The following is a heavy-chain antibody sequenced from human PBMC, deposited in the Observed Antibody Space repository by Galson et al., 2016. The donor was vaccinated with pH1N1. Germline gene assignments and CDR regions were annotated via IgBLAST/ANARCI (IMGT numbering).Heavy chain of an antibody. Sequence: SLRLSCAASGFTFSDYYMNWVRQAPGKGLEWLSYISSISTDYTNYADSVKGRFTISRDNAKNSLYLEMNSLRAEDTAVYYCARGCEDYGDYECAFDIWGQGTMVTVSS. D-gene: IGHD4-17*01. CDR3: ARGCEDYGDYECAFDI. V-gene: IGHV3-11*06. CDR2: ISSISTDYT. CDR1: GFTFSDYY. J-gene: IGHJ3*02.